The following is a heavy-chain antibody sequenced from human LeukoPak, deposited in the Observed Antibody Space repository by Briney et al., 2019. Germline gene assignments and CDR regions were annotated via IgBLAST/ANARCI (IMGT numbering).Heavy chain of an antibody. J-gene: IGHJ4*02. V-gene: IGHV3-7*01. Sequence: GGSLRLSCAASGFTFSSYWMSWVRQPPGKGLEWVANIKHDGSEKYYVDSVKGRFTISRDNAKNSLYLQMNSLRAEDTAVYYCARVGTAEGTLEDYWGQGTLVTVSP. CDR3: ARVGTAEGTLEDY. D-gene: IGHD6-13*01. CDR1: GFTFSSYW. CDR2: IKHDGSEK.